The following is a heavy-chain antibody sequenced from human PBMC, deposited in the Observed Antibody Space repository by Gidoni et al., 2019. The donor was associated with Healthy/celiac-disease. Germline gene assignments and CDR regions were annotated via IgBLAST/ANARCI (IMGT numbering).Heavy chain of an antibody. Sequence: QVQLVQSGAEVKKPGASVKVSCKASGYTFTSYGISWVRQAPGQGLEWMGWISAYNGNTNYAQKLQGRVTMTTDTSTSTAYMELRSLRSDDTAVYYCARTKPLEGTVVTPPSYFDYWGQGTLVTVSS. D-gene: IGHD2-21*02. J-gene: IGHJ4*02. CDR3: ARTKPLEGTVVTPPSYFDY. CDR1: GYTFTSYG. CDR2: ISAYNGNT. V-gene: IGHV1-18*01.